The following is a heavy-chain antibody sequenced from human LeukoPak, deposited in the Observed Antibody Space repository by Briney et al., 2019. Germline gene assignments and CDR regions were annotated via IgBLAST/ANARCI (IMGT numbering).Heavy chain of an antibody. V-gene: IGHV3-74*01. Sequence: PGGSLRLSCAASGFTFSSYWMHWVRQAPGKGLVWVSRINSDGSSTSYADSVKGRFTISRDNAKNTLYLQMNSLRAEDTAVYYCASEDSSSWYRGYYYRRNWFDPWGQGNLVTVSS. CDR2: INSDGSST. J-gene: IGHJ5*02. CDR3: ASEDSSSWYRGYYYRRNWFDP. D-gene: IGHD6-13*01. CDR1: GFTFSSYW.